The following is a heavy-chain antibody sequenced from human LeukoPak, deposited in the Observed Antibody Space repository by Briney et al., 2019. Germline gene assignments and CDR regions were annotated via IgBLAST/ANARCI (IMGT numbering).Heavy chain of an antibody. CDR2: IIPILGIA. V-gene: IGHV1-69*04. D-gene: IGHD3-22*01. Sequence: SVKVSCKASGGTFSSYAISWVRQAPGQGLEWMGRIIPILGIANYAQKFQGRVTITADKSTSTAYMELSSLRSEDTAVYYCARSEDYYESSGYYDYWGQGTLVTVSS. J-gene: IGHJ4*02. CDR1: GGTFSSYA. CDR3: ARSEDYYESSGYYDY.